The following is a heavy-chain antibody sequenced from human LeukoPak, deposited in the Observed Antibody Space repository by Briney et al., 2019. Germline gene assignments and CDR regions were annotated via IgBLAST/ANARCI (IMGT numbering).Heavy chain of an antibody. V-gene: IGHV1-24*01. J-gene: IGHJ4*02. Sequence: ASVKVSCKVSGYTLTELSMHWVRQAPGKGLEWMGGFHPEDGETIYAQKFQGRVTMTEDTSTDTAYMELSSLRSEDTAVYYCATGVGYCSGGSCYYFDYWGQGTLVTVSS. CDR1: GYTLTELS. D-gene: IGHD2-15*01. CDR2: FHPEDGET. CDR3: ATGVGYCSGGSCYYFDY.